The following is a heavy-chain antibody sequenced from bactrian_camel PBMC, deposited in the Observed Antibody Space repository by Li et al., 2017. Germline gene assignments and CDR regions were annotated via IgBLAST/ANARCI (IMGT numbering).Heavy chain of an antibody. CDR2: VSRDGST. CDR1: GLTSDEAD. J-gene: IGHJ4*01. Sequence: VQLVESGGGSVRAGGSLRLSCTASGLTSDEADMGWYRQGPGNPCELVSYVSRDGSTYYADSVKGRFTISPGNATNTVSLQMNSLKPEDTAMYYCAADRMACLRPSVQVAAYNFWGQGTQVTVS. V-gene: IGHV3S63*01. CDR3: AADRMACLRPSVQVAAYNF.